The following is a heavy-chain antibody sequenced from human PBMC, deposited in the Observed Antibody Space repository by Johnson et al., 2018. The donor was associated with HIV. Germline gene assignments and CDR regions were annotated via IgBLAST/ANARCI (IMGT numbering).Heavy chain of an antibody. D-gene: IGHD3-3*02. CDR2: INWNGGST. V-gene: IGHV3-20*04. J-gene: IGHJ3*02. CDR1: GFTLSTYW. CDR3: ARDHLSRRGAFDI. Sequence: VQLVESGGGLVQPGGSLRLSCAASGFTLSTYWMSWVRQAPGKGLEWVSGINWNGGSTGYADSVKGRFTISRDNAKNSLYLQMNSLRAEDKAVYYCARDHLSRRGAFDIWGQGKMVNGSS.